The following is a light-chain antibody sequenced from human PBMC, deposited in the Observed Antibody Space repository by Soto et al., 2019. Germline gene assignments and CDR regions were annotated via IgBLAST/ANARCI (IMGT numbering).Light chain of an antibody. V-gene: IGKV1-39*01. Sequence: DIQITQSPSSLSASVGDRVTITCRASQSISSYLNWYQQKPGKAPKLLIYAASSLQSGVPSRFSGSGSGTDFTLTISSLQPEDFATYYCQQSYSTAINFGQGTRLEIK. CDR2: AAS. J-gene: IGKJ5*01. CDR3: QQSYSTAIN. CDR1: QSISSY.